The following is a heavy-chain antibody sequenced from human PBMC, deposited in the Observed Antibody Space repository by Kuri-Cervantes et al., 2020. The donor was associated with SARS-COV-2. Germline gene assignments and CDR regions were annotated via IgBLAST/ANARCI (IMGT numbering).Heavy chain of an antibody. D-gene: IGHD6-19*01. Sequence: LRLSCAVSGGSISSGGYSWSWIRQPPGKGLEWIGYIYHSGSTYYNPSLKSRVTISVDRSKNQFSLKLSSVTAADTAVYYCARDRRDSSGWANWFDPWGQGTLVTVSS. J-gene: IGHJ5*02. V-gene: IGHV4-30-2*01. CDR2: IYHSGST. CDR1: GGSISSGGYS. CDR3: ARDRRDSSGWANWFDP.